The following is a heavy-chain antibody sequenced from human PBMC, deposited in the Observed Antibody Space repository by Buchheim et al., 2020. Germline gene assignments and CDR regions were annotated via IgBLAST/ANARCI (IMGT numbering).Heavy chain of an antibody. CDR1: GGPISSGGYY. D-gene: IGHD4-17*01. CDR3: ARVLTTVTTVDY. CDR2: IYYSGST. Sequence: QVQLQESGPGLVKPSQNLSLTCTVSGGPISSGGYYWSWIRQHPGKGLEWVGYIYYSGSTYYNPSLKSRVTISGDKSQNQVSLKLSSVTAADTAVYYCARVLTTVTTVDYWGQGTL. J-gene: IGHJ4*02. V-gene: IGHV4-31*03.